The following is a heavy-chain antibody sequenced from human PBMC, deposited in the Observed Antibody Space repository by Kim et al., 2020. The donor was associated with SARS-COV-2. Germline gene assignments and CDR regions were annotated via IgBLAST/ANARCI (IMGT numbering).Heavy chain of an antibody. D-gene: IGHD1-26*01. Sequence: GGSLRLSCAASGFTFSSYGMHWVRQAPGKGLEWVAVISYDGSNKYYADSVKGRFTISRDNSKNTLYLQMNSLRAEDTAVYYCAKDEWGVGATGRDWYFDLWGRGTLVTVSS. J-gene: IGHJ2*01. V-gene: IGHV3-30*18. CDR1: GFTFSSYG. CDR3: AKDEWGVGATGRDWYFDL. CDR2: ISYDGSNK.